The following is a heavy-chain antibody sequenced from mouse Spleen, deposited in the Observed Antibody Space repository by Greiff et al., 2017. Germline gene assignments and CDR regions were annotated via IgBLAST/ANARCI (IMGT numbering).Heavy chain of an antibody. CDR2: ISNGGGST. V-gene: IGHV5-12-2*01. J-gene: IGHJ4*01. Sequence: EVKLMESGGGLVQPGGSLKLSCAASGFTFSSYTMSWVRQTPEKRLEWVAYISNGGGSTYYPDTVKGRFTISRDNAKNTLYLQMSSLKSEDTAMYYCARHGDYYGSYYAMDYWGQGTSVTVSS. D-gene: IGHD1-2*01. CDR3: ARHGDYYGSYYAMDY. CDR1: GFTFSSYT.